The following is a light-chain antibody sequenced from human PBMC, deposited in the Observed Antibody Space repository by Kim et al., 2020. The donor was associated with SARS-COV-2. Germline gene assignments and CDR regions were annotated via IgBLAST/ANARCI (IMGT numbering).Light chain of an antibody. J-gene: IGKJ1*01. CDR1: QSVSSIA. CDR2: GAS. Sequence: EVVLTQSPGTLSLSPGERATLSCRASQSVSSIALAWYQHKPGQAPRLLIYGASSRATGIPDRFSGSGSGTDFTLTIRRLEPEDFAVYYCQQYDTSPRTFGQGTKVDIK. V-gene: IGKV3-20*01. CDR3: QQYDTSPRT.